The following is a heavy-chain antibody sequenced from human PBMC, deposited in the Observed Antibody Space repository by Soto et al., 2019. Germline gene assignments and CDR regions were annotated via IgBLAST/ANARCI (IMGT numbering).Heavy chain of an antibody. Sequence: SETLSLTCTVSGGSISTSGDYWSWIRQHPGKGLEWIGYISFRGLTDYNPSIKSRLTLSVDTSANQFSLNLTSVTAADTAIYFCARVSNDFSYGWFDPWGQGTLVSVS. CDR1: GGSISTSGDY. J-gene: IGHJ5*02. CDR3: ARVSNDFSYGWFDP. V-gene: IGHV4-31*03. D-gene: IGHD4-4*01. CDR2: ISFRGLT.